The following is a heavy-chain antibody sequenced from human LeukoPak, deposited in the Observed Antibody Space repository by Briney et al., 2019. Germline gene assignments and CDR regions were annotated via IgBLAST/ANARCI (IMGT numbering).Heavy chain of an antibody. CDR1: GGSISSSSYY. D-gene: IGHD1-1*01. CDR2: IYYSGST. V-gene: IGHV4-39*01. J-gene: IGHJ6*03. Sequence: KSSETLSLTCTVSGGSISSSSYYWGWIRQPPGKGLEWIGSIYYSGSTYYNPSLKSRVTISVDTSKNQFSLKLSSVTAADTAVYYCARGILEYYYYYYMDVWGKGTTVTVSS. CDR3: ARGILEYYYYYYMDV.